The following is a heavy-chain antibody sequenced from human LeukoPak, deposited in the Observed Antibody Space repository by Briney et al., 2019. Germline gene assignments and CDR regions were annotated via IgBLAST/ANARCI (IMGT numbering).Heavy chain of an antibody. Sequence: GGSLRLSCAASGFTISSYAMSWVRQAPGKGLEWVSGTSGTGDSANYADSVKGRFTISRDTSKNTMHLQMNSLRAEDTAVYYCAGDRVGDGNAYYFVGGQGTLVTVSS. J-gene: IGHJ4*02. CDR3: AGDRVGDGNAYYFV. D-gene: IGHD3-10*02. CDR1: GFTISSYA. V-gene: IGHV3-23*01. CDR2: TSGTGDSA.